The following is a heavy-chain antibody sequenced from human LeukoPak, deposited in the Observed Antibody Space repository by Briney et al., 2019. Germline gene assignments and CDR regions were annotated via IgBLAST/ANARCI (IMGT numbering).Heavy chain of an antibody. V-gene: IGHV4-30-4*08. CDR3: ARDDSSGYALDY. CDR2: IYYSGST. J-gene: IGHJ4*02. Sequence: SETLSLTCTVSGGSISSGDYYWSWIRQPPGKGLEWIGYIYYSGSTYYNPSLKSRVTISVDTSKNRFSLKLSSVTAADTAVYYCARDDSSGYALDYWGQGTLVTVSS. CDR1: GGSISSGDYY. D-gene: IGHD3-22*01.